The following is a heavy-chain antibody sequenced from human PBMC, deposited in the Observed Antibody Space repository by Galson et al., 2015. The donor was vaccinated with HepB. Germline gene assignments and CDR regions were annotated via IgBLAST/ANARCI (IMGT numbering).Heavy chain of an antibody. V-gene: IGHV3-11*06. CDR2: ISRSSTYT. CDR1: GFTFSDYY. Sequence: SLRLSCAASGFTFSDYYMSWLRQAPGKGLEWIAYISRSSTYTSYADSVKGRFSISRDNAKNSLYLQMNSLRAEDTAVYYCARDRRIGANDYWGQGSLVTVSS. D-gene: IGHD1-26*01. J-gene: IGHJ4*02. CDR3: ARDRRIGANDY.